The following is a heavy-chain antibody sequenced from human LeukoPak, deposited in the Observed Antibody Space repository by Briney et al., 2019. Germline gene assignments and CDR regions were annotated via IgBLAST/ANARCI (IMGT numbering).Heavy chain of an antibody. V-gene: IGHV3-23*01. Sequence: GGSLRLSCLTSGFTLSTNAMSWVRQAPGKGLEWISGISGSGASTYYADSVKGRFTISRDDSRNTLYLQMNSLRGDDTAVYYCAKIFPRAVAGTGFDYWGQGTLVTVSS. D-gene: IGHD6-19*01. J-gene: IGHJ4*02. CDR1: GFTLSTNA. CDR2: ISGSGAST. CDR3: AKIFPRAVAGTGFDY.